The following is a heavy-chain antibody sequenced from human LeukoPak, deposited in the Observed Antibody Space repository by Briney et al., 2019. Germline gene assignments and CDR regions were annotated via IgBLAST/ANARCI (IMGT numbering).Heavy chain of an antibody. D-gene: IGHD2-8*01. CDR1: GLTFTGYS. CDR3: ARETCINGECYFYFDY. V-gene: IGHV3-48*01. Sequence: GGSLRLSCAASGLTFTGYSMNWVRQAPGKGLEWLSYISSSSRTVYYADSVKGRFTISRDNAKNSLYLQMNSLRAEDTAVYYCARETCINGECYFYFDYRGQGTLVTVSS. J-gene: IGHJ4*02. CDR2: ISSSSRTV.